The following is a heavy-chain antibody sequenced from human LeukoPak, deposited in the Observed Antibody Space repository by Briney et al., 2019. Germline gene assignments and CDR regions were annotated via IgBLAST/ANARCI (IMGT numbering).Heavy chain of an antibody. J-gene: IGHJ4*02. D-gene: IGHD5-24*01. Sequence: ALVKVSCKASGYTFTGYYMHWVRQAPGQGLEWMGWINPNSGGTNYAQKFQGRVTMTRDTSISTAYMELSRLRSDDTAVYYCARVGKGRWLQNHWGQGTLVTVSS. CDR1: GYTFTGYY. CDR3: ARVGKGRWLQNH. CDR2: INPNSGGT. V-gene: IGHV1-2*02.